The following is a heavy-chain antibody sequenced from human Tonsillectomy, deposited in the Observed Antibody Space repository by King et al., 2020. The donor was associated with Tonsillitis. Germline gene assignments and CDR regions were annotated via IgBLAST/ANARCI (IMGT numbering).Heavy chain of an antibody. CDR1: GGSISSSSYY. D-gene: IGHD6-13*01. CDR2: MYYSGST. Sequence: QLQESGPGLVKPSETLSLTCTVSGGSISSSSYYWGWIRQPPGKGLEWIGSMYYSGSTYYSPSLKSRVTISVDTTKKQFSLKMSAVTAADTAVYYCARQAAAPTDTSYVDYGGQGTLVTVSA. CDR3: ARQAAAPTDTSYVDY. J-gene: IGHJ4*02. V-gene: IGHV4-39*01.